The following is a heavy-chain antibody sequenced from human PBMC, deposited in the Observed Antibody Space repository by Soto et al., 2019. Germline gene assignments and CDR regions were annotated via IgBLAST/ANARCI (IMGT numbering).Heavy chain of an antibody. CDR1: GYTFTAYY. V-gene: IGHV1-2*02. J-gene: IGHJ3*02. D-gene: IGHD3-9*01. CDR3: ARDSHYDILTGYSRNACDM. Sequence: ASVKVSCKTSGYTFTAYYLHWLRQVPGQGLEWMGWIYPNSGATNYAQKFQGRVTMTTDTSIRTVYMELSRLRSDDTAVYYCARDSHYDILTGYSRNACDMWGQGTMVTVSS. CDR2: IYPNSGAT.